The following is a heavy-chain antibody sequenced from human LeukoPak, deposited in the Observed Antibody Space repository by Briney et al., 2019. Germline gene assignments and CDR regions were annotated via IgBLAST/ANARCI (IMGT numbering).Heavy chain of an antibody. CDR3: ARSYYDSSGCFDY. Sequence: SETLSLTYTVAGGSISSYYWSWIRQPPGKGLEWIGYIYYSGSTNYNPSLKSRVTISVDTSKNQFSLKLSSVTAADTAVYYCARSYYDSSGCFDYWGQGTLVTVSS. J-gene: IGHJ4*02. V-gene: IGHV4-59*01. CDR1: GGSISSYY. D-gene: IGHD3-22*01. CDR2: IYYSGST.